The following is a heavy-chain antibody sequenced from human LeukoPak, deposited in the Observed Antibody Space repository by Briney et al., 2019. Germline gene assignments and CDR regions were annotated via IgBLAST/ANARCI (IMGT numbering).Heavy chain of an antibody. V-gene: IGHV1-18*01. J-gene: IGHJ5*02. CDR2: VSAYNGNT. CDR1: GYTFTSYG. Sequence: ASVKVSCKASGYTFTSYGISWVRQAPGQGLEWMGWVSAYNGNTNYAQNLQDRVTMTTDTSTSTAYMELRSLRSDDTAVYYCARDRDFWSGYASYNWSDPWGQGTLVTVSS. D-gene: IGHD3-3*01. CDR3: ARDRDFWSGYASYNWSDP.